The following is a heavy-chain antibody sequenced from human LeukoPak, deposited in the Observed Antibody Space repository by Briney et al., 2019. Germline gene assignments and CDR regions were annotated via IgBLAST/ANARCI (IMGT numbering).Heavy chain of an antibody. CDR1: GGSISSYY. V-gene: IGHV4-4*07. CDR2: IYTSGST. CDR3: ARSTYYYGSGDFDY. J-gene: IGHJ4*02. D-gene: IGHD3-10*01. Sequence: PSETLSLTCTVSGGSISSYYWSWIRRPAGKGLEWIGRIYTSGSTNYNPSLKSRVTMSVDTSKNQFSLKLSSVTAADTAVYYCARSTYYYGSGDFDYWGQGTLVTVSS.